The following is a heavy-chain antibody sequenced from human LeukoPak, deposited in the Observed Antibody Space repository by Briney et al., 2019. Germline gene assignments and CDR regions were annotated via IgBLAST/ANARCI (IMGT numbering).Heavy chain of an antibody. V-gene: IGHV4-34*01. Sequence: PSETLSLTCDVSGDSCDDYYCSWIRQPPGKGLEWIGEIHPHGIFYYNSSLVSRVTTSIDESKSQFSLRLTSVTAAVTGFYYCARGRDRSKAGDLWGQGSLVTVSS. CDR1: GDSCDDYY. J-gene: IGHJ5*02. CDR3: ARGRDRSKAGDL. CDR2: IHPHGIF.